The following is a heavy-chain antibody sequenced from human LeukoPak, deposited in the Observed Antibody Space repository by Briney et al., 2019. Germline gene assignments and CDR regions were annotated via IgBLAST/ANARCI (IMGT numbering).Heavy chain of an antibody. V-gene: IGHV3-9*01. D-gene: IGHD3-10*01. CDR2: ISWNSDII. CDR3: ARDRAYGSGSYFDY. CDR1: GFTFNDHT. Sequence: GGSLRLSCAASGFTFNDHTMQWVRQAPGKGLEWVSSISWNSDIIFYADSVRGRFTISRDNAKNSLYLQMDSLRAEDTALYYCARDRAYGSGSYFDYWGRGTLVTVSS. J-gene: IGHJ4*02.